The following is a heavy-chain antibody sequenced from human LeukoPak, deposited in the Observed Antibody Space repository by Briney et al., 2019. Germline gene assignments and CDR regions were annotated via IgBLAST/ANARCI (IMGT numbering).Heavy chain of an antibody. D-gene: IGHD5-24*01. V-gene: IGHV4-59*01. CDR3: ALRDGYNYDY. Sequence: SETLSLTCTVSGGSISSYYWSWIRQPPGEGLEWIGYIYYSGSTNYNPSLKSRVTISVDTSKNQFSLKLSSVTAADTAVYYCALRDGYNYDYWGQGTLVTVSS. J-gene: IGHJ4*02. CDR1: GGSISSYY. CDR2: IYYSGST.